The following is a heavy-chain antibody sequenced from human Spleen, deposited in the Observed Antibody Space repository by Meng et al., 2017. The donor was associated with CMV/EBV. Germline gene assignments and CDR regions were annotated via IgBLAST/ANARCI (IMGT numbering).Heavy chain of an antibody. CDR2: IYYSGST. V-gene: IGHV4-59*01. D-gene: IGHD3-3*01. CDR1: GFTFSSYA. Sequence: GSLRLSCAASGFTFSSYAMSWIRQPPGKGLEWIGYIYYSGSTNYNPSLKSRVTISVDTSKNQFSLKLSSVTAADTAVYYCAARRLRFLEWFWDYGMDVWGQGTTVTVSS. CDR3: AARRLRFLEWFWDYGMDV. J-gene: IGHJ6*02.